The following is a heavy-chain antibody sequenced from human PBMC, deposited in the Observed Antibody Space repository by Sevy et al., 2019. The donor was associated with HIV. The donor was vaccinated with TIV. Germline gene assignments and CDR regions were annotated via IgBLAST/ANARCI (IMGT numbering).Heavy chain of an antibody. CDR3: AREDIVLGEDYYYGMDV. CDR1: GFSVSSNY. V-gene: IGHV3-53*01. D-gene: IGHD2-15*01. CDR2: IHSGGRI. J-gene: IGHJ6*02. Sequence: GGSLRLSCAASGFSVSSNYMSWVRQAPGKGPEWVSVIHSGGRISYADSVQGRFTISRDNSKNTLYLQMNSLRAEDTAVYYCAREDIVLGEDYYYGMDVRGQGTTVTVSS.